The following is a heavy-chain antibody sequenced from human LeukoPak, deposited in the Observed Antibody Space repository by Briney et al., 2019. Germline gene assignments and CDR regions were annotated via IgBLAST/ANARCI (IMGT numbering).Heavy chain of an antibody. J-gene: IGHJ4*02. CDR3: ARRGNYYFDS. D-gene: IGHD3-10*01. CDR2: IYPGDSDT. V-gene: IGHV5-51*01. Sequence: GESLKISCKGSGYSSTSYWIAWVRQMPGRGLEWMGVIYPGDSDTRYSPSFQGQVTISADKSITTAYLQWSSLKASDTAIYYCARRGNYYFDSWGQGTLVTVSS. CDR1: GYSSTSYW.